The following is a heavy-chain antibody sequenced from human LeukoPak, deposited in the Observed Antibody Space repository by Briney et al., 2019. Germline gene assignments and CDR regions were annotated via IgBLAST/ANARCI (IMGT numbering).Heavy chain of an antibody. J-gene: IGHJ6*03. CDR2: IYTSGST. CDR1: GGSISSYY. V-gene: IGHV4-4*07. Sequence: SETLSLTCTVSGGSISSYYWSWIRQPAGKGLEWIGRIYTSGSTNYNPSLKSRVTMSVDTSKNQFSLKLSSVTAADAAVYYCARVQGGSRGYHYYMDVWGKGTTVTVSS. CDR3: ARVQGGSRGYHYYMDV.